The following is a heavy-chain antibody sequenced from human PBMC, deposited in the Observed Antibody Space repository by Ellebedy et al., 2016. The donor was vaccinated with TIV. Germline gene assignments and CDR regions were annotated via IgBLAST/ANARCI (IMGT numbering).Heavy chain of an antibody. D-gene: IGHD2-15*01. CDR1: GFTFSSYS. Sequence: GESLKISXAASGFTFSSYSMNWVRQAPGKGLEWVSSISSSSSYIYYADSVKGRFTISRDNAKNSLYLQMNSLRAEDTAVYYCARDIVVVVAATYYYDMDVWGQGTTVTVSS. V-gene: IGHV3-21*01. J-gene: IGHJ6*02. CDR3: ARDIVVVVAATYYYDMDV. CDR2: ISSSSSYI.